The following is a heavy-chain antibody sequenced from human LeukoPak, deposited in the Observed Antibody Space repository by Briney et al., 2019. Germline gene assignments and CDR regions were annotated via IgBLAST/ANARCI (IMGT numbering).Heavy chain of an antibody. CDR1: GFTFSSYG. V-gene: IGHV3-30*18. J-gene: IGHJ4*02. CDR3: AKSSRPRVAPRNIDY. CDR2: ISYDGSNK. Sequence: GRSLRLSCAASGFTFSSYGMHWVRQDPGKGLEWVAVISYDGSNKYYADSVKGRFTISRDNSKNTLYLQMNSLRAEDTAVYYCAKSSRPRVAPRNIDYWGQGTLVTVSS. D-gene: IGHD5-12*01.